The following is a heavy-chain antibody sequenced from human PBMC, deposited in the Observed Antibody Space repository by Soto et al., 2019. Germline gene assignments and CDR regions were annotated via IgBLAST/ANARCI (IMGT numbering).Heavy chain of an antibody. V-gene: IGHV4-34*01. CDR2: INHSGST. D-gene: IGHD6-13*01. CDR3: AREQQLAYYYYYYGMDV. Sequence: PSETLSLTCAVYGGSFSGYYWSWIRQPPGKGLEWIGEINHSGSTNYNPSLKSRVTISVDTSKNQFSLKLSSVTAADTAVYYCAREQQLAYYYYYYGMDVWGQGTTVTVSS. CDR1: GGSFSGYY. J-gene: IGHJ6*02.